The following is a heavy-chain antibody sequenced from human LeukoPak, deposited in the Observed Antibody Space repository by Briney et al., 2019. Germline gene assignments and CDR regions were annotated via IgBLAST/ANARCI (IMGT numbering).Heavy chain of an antibody. J-gene: IGHJ4*02. CDR1: GGTFSSYA. Sequence: ASVKVSCKASGGTFSSYAISWVRQAPGQGLEWMGGIIPIFGTANYAQKFQGRVTITADESTSTAYMELSSLRSEDTAVYYCATSWGGYQLLCIFDYWGQGTLVTVSS. D-gene: IGHD2-2*01. CDR3: ATSWGGYQLLCIFDY. V-gene: IGHV1-69*01. CDR2: IIPIFGTA.